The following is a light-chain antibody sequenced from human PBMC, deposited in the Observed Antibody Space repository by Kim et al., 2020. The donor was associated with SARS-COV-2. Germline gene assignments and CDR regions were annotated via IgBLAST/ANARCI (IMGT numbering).Light chain of an antibody. CDR1: QSVTSTN. J-gene: IGKJ1*01. CDR2: STS. CDR3: QQYGSARWT. V-gene: IGKV3-20*01. Sequence: EIVLTQSPGTVSLSPGERATLSCRASQSVTSTNLAWYQQKPGQAPRLLIYSTSSRAPGIPDRFSGSGSGTDFSLTINRLEPEDVAVYYCQQYGSARWTFGQGTKVEI.